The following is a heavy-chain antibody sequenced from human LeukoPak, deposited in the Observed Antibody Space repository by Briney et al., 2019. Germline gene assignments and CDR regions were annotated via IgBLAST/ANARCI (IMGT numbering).Heavy chain of an antibody. V-gene: IGHV3-7*01. J-gene: IGHJ3*01. D-gene: IGHD3-10*01. CDR3: ARKGNAFDF. Sequence: GGSLRLSCAASGFTFSSYWMRWVRQAPGKGLEWVANINQDGSEKYYVDSVKGRFTISRDNSKNSLYLQMNSLRAEDTAVYYCARKGNAFDFWGQGTMVTVSS. CDR1: GFTFSSYW. CDR2: INQDGSEK.